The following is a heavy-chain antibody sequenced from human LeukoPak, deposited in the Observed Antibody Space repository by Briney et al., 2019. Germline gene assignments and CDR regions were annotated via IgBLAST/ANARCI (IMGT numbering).Heavy chain of an antibody. CDR2: ISWNSGSI. V-gene: IGHV3-9*03. D-gene: IGHD6-19*01. J-gene: IGHJ4*02. CDR1: GFTFDDYA. CDR3: AKGKESAVAGYYFDY. Sequence: GRSLRLSCAASGFTFDDYAMHWVRQAPGKGLEWVSGISWNSGSIGYADSVKGRFTISRDNAKNSLYLQMNSLRAGDMALYYCAKGKESAVAGYYFDYWGQGTLVTVSS.